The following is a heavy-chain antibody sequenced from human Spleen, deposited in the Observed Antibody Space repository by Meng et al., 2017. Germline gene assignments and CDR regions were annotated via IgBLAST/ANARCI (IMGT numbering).Heavy chain of an antibody. D-gene: IGHD3-9*01. V-gene: IGHV4-34*01. J-gene: IGHJ4*02. CDR2: INHSGST. CDR3: ARGNARFYDILTGYVY. CDR1: GGAFSGYY. Sequence: QVQLQQWGAELLKSSETLSLTCAVYGGAFSGYYWSWIRQPPGKGLEWIGEINHSGSTTYNPSLKSRVTISEDTSKNQFSLKLSSVTAADTAVYYCARGNARFYDILTGYVYWGQGTLVTVSS.